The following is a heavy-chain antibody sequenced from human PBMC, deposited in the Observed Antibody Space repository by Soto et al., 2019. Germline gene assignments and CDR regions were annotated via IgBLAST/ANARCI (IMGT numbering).Heavy chain of an antibody. CDR3: ARWVGYQLPLDCYGMDV. CDR2: IYYSGST. CDR1: GGSVSSGSYY. D-gene: IGHD2-2*01. Sequence: QVQLQESGPGLVKPSETLSLTCTVSGGSVSSGSYYWSWIRQPPGKGLEWIGYIYYSGSTNYNPSTKSRVHNPVHTSKNPYPLKLSSVTAADTAVYYCARWVGYQLPLDCYGMDVWGQGTTVTVSS. V-gene: IGHV4-61*01. J-gene: IGHJ6*02.